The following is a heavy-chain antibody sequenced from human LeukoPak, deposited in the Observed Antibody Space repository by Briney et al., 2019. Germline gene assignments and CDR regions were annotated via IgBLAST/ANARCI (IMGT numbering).Heavy chain of an antibody. CDR3: ARDSYGDYYFDY. V-gene: IGHV3-21*01. CDR2: ISSSSSYI. Sequence: GGSLRLSCAASGFTVRSYSMNWVRQAPGKGLEWVSSISSSSSYIYYIDSVKGRFTLSRDNAKNSLYLQMNSLRAEDTAVYYCARDSYGDYYFDYWGQGTLVTVSS. D-gene: IGHD4-17*01. J-gene: IGHJ4*02. CDR1: GFTVRSYS.